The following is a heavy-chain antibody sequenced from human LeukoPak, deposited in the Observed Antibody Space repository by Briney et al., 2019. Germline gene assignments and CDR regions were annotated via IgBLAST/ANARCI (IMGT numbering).Heavy chain of an antibody. J-gene: IGHJ6*03. D-gene: IGHD2-2*01. CDR1: GFTFSSYS. Sequence: GGSLRLSSAASGFTFSSYSMNWVRQAPGKGLEWVSSISSSSSYIYYADSVKGRFTISRDNAKNSLYLQMNSLRAEDTAVYYCARGWGVVPAAIYYYMGVWGKGTTVTVSS. V-gene: IGHV3-21*01. CDR2: ISSSSSYI. CDR3: ARGWGVVPAAIYYYMGV.